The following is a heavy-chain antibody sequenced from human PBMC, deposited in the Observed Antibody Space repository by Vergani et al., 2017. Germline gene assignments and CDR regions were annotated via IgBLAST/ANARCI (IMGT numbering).Heavy chain of an antibody. CDR2: ISYDGTQK. V-gene: IGHV3-30*18. J-gene: IGHJ4*02. CDR3: AKDMGGYDYGPLDY. CDR1: GFTSSYYG. Sequence: QVHLVESGGGVVQPGRSLRLSCVVSGFTSSYYGMHWVRQAPGKGLEWVAVISYDGTQKYYADSVKGRFTISRDNAKNSLYLQMNSLRAEDMALYYCAKDMGGYDYGPLDYWGQGTLVTVSS. D-gene: IGHD5-12*01.